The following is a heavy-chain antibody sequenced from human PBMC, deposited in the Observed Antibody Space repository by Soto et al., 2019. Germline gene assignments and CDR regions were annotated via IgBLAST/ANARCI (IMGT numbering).Heavy chain of an antibody. V-gene: IGHV3-30*18. CDR3: AKTLDPGIAVAGTDWYFDL. Sequence: QVQMVESGGGVVKPGRSLRLSCAASGFTFSSYGIHWVRQAPGKGLEWVAFISYDASNKDYADSVKGRFTISRDNSRNTLYLQMNSLRAEDTAVYFCAKTLDPGIAVAGTDWYFDLWGRGTLVTVSS. CDR1: GFTFSSYG. D-gene: IGHD6-19*01. CDR2: ISYDASNK. J-gene: IGHJ2*01.